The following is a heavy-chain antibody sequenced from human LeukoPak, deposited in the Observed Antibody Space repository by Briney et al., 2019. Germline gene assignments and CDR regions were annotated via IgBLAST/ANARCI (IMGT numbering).Heavy chain of an antibody. CDR3: AKDSGFAYSSSWYRVDAFDI. V-gene: IGHV3-30*04. D-gene: IGHD6-13*01. Sequence: GRSLRLSCAASGFTFSSYAMHWVRQAPGKGLEWVAVISYDGSNKYYADSVKGRFTISRDNSKNTLNLQMNNLRADDTAVYYCAKDSGFAYSSSWYRVDAFDIWGQGTMVTVSS. CDR1: GFTFSSYA. J-gene: IGHJ3*02. CDR2: ISYDGSNK.